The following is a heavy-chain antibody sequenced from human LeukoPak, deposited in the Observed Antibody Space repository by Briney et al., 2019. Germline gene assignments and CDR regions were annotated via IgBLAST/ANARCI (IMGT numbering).Heavy chain of an antibody. CDR3: ARDSSGYYFDY. Sequence: LRLSCAASGFTFSSYAMSWIRQPPGKGLEWIGYIYHSGSTYYNPSLKSRVTISVDRSKNQFSLKLSSVTAADTAVYYCARDSSGYYFDYWGQGTLVTVSS. V-gene: IGHV4-30-2*01. CDR2: IYHSGST. CDR1: GFTFSSYA. D-gene: IGHD3-22*01. J-gene: IGHJ4*02.